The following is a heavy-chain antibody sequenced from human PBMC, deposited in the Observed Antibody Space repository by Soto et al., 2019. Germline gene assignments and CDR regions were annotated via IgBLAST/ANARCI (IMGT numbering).Heavy chain of an antibody. CDR2: IYHSGST. J-gene: IGHJ4*02. D-gene: IGHD5-18*01. CDR3: ARDVDTAMVTDY. Sequence: SETLSLTCAVSGYSISSGYYWGWIRQPPGKGLEWIGSIYHSGSTYYNPSLKSRVTISVDTSKNQFSLKLSSVTAADTAVYYCARDVDTAMVTDYWGQGTLVTVSS. CDR1: GYSISSGYY. V-gene: IGHV4-38-2*02.